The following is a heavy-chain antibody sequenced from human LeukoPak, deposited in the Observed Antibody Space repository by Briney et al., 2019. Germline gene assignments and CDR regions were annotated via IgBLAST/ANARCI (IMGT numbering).Heavy chain of an antibody. V-gene: IGHV1-46*01. CDR2: INPSGGST. D-gene: IGHD3-3*01. J-gene: IGHJ4*02. Sequence: ASVKISCKTSGYTFTNYYIHWVRQAPGQGLEWMGIINPSGGSTSYAQKFQGRVTMTRDTSTSTVYMELSSLRSEDTAVYYCARAYDFPDYWGQGTLVTVSS. CDR3: ARAYDFPDY. CDR1: GYTFTNYY.